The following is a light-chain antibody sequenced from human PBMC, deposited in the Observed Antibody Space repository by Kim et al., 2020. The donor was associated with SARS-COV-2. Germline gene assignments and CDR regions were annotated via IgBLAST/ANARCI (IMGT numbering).Light chain of an antibody. J-gene: IGLJ1*01. CDR3: QSYDSSLSGYV. V-gene: IGLV1-40*01. Sequence: QRVTISGTGSSSNIGAGYDVHWYQQLPGTAPKLIIYGNSNRPSGVPDRFSGSKSGTSASLAITGLQAEDEADYYCQSYDSSLSGYVFGTGTKVTVL. CDR2: GNS. CDR1: SSNIGAGYD.